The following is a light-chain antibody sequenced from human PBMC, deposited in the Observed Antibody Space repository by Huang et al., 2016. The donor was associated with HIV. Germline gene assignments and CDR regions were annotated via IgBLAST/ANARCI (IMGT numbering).Light chain of an antibody. V-gene: IGKV4-1*01. J-gene: IGKJ2*01. CDR2: MAS. CDR1: RPLLFASNSKNF. CDR3: QQFYNMPYT. Sequence: DILLTQSPDSLAVSLGEWATLPCRSSRPLLFASNSKNFLAWYQKKPGQSPKLLMYMASGRESGVPERFIGSGSGTEFTLTSASLQAEDVAVDYCQQFYNMPYTFGRGTRLEI.